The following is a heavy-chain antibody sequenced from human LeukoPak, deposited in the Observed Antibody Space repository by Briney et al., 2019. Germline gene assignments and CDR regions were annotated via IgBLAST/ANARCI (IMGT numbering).Heavy chain of an antibody. V-gene: IGHV4-39*07. D-gene: IGHD3-10*01. CDR2: IYYSGST. CDR3: ARAGVLLWFGEFPNWFDP. CDR1: GGSISSSSYY. Sequence: SETLSLTCTVSGGSISSSSYYWGWIRQPPGKGLEWIGSIYYSGSTYYNPSLKSRVTISVDTSKNQFSLKLSSVTAADTAVYYCARAGVLLWFGEFPNWFDPWGQGTLVTVSS. J-gene: IGHJ5*02.